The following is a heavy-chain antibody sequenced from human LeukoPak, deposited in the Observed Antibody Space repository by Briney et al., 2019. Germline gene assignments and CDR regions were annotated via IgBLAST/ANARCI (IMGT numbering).Heavy chain of an antibody. J-gene: IGHJ4*02. D-gene: IGHD2-2*01. CDR2: INPNSGGT. Sequence: ASVKVSCKASGYTFTGYYMHWVRQAPGQGLEWMGWINPNSGGTNYAQKFQGRVTMTRDTSISTAYTELSRLRSDDTAVYYCARAVGDIVVVPAAAFDYWGQGTLVTVSS. CDR3: ARAVGDIVVVPAAAFDY. V-gene: IGHV1-2*02. CDR1: GYTFTGYY.